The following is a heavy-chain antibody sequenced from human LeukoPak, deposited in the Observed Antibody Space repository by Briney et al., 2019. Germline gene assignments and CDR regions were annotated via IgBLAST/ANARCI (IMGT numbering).Heavy chain of an antibody. CDR1: GYTFTGYY. J-gene: IGHJ6*03. Sequence: GASVKVSCKASGYTFTGYYLHWVRQAPGQGLEWMGWLDPKSGGTKYAQKFKGRVTMTRDTSISTLYMEINSLTSDDTAVYYCARDPSHYHYMDVWGKGTTVTVSS. CDR3: ARDPSHYHYMDV. V-gene: IGHV1-2*02. CDR2: LDPKSGGT.